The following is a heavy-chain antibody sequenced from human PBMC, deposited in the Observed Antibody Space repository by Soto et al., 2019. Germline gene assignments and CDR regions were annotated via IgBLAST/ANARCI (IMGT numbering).Heavy chain of an antibody. CDR2: INSDGSKT. J-gene: IGHJ6*02. V-gene: IGHV3-74*01. CDR3: ASSGWYEYYYYGMDV. Sequence: GGSLRLSCAASGFTFSTFWMHWVRQAPGKGLVWVSRINSDGSKTTYAASVKGRFTISRDNAKNTVYLQMDSLRAEDTAVYYCASSGWYEYYYYGMDVWGQGTTVTVSS. D-gene: IGHD6-19*01. CDR1: GFTFSTFW.